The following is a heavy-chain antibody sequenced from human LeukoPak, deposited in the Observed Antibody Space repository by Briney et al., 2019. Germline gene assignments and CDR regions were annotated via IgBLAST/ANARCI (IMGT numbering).Heavy chain of an antibody. CDR1: GGTFSSYA. CDR2: ISAYNGNT. CDR3: ARVWGSYRPTDAFDI. Sequence: ASVKVSCKASGGTFSSYAISWVRQAPGQGLEWMGWISAYNGNTNYAQKLQGRVTMTTDTSTSTAYMELRSLRSDDTAVYYCARVWGSYRPTDAFDIWGQGTMVTVSS. D-gene: IGHD3-16*02. J-gene: IGHJ3*02. V-gene: IGHV1-18*01.